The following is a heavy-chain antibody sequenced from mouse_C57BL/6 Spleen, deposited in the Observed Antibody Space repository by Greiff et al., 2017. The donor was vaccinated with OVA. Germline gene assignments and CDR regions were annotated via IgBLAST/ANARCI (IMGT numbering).Heavy chain of an antibody. CDR3: ARGYDYDDGPFAY. V-gene: IGHV1-76*01. Sequence: VQLQQSGAELVRPGASVKLSCKASGYTFTDYYINWVKQRPGQGLEWIARIYTGSGNTYYNAKFKGTATLTAEKSSSTAYMQLRRLTSEDAAVDIWARGYDYDDGPFAYWGQGTLVTVSA. CDR1: GYTFTDYY. J-gene: IGHJ3*01. D-gene: IGHD2-4*01. CDR2: IYTGSGNT.